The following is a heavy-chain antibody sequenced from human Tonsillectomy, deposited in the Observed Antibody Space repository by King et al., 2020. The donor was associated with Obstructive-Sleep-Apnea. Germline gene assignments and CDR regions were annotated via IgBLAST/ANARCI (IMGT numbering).Heavy chain of an antibody. J-gene: IGHJ4*02. CDR2: LYYTGST. CDR1: GGSISSDTYY. V-gene: IGHV4-31*03. D-gene: IGHD5-12*01. Sequence: PLQESGPGLVKPSQTLSLTCTVSGGSISSDTYYWSWIRQHPGKGLEWIGSLYYTGSTYYHPSLKRRITVSADTSKNQFSLRLSSVTAADTAVYYCARGRGYRGYDFGLLFDYWGQGTLVTVSS. CDR3: ARGRGYRGYDFGLLFDY.